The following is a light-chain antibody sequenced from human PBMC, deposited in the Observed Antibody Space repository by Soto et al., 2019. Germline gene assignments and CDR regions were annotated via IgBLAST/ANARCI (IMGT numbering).Light chain of an antibody. J-gene: IGKJ5*01. Sequence: DIQLTQSPSFLSASAGDRVTITCRASQGISSYLAWYQQKPGKAPKLLIYAAPTLQSGVPSRFSGSGSGTDFTLTISSLQPEDFATYYCQQLSTYPITFGHGTRLEIK. CDR2: AAP. CDR3: QQLSTYPIT. CDR1: QGISSY. V-gene: IGKV1-9*01.